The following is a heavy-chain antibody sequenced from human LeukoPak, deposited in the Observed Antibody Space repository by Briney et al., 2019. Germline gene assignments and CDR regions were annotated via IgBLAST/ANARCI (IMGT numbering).Heavy chain of an antibody. D-gene: IGHD2-15*01. Sequence: SETLSLTCTVSGGSISSYYWSWIRQPPGKGLEWIGEINHSGSTNYNPSLKSRVTISVDTSKNQFSLKLSSVTAADTAVYYCARARCSGGSCYSYYYYYGMDVWGQGTTVTVSS. CDR1: GGSISSYY. J-gene: IGHJ6*02. V-gene: IGHV4-34*01. CDR2: INHSGST. CDR3: ARARCSGGSCYSYYYYYGMDV.